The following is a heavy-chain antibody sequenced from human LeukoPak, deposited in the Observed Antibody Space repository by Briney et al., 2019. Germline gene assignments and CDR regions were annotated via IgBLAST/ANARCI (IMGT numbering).Heavy chain of an antibody. Sequence: PSETLSLTCSVSGGSISGGSYYWTWIRQPAGKGLEWIGRIYTNGFTNYNPSLKSRVTMSVDTSKNQFSLKLSSVTAADTAVYYCARESRQYSSSTQYNWFDPWGQGTLVTVSS. CDR2: IYTNGFT. CDR3: ARESRQYSSSTQYNWFDP. V-gene: IGHV4-61*02. CDR1: GGSISGGSYY. D-gene: IGHD6-6*01. J-gene: IGHJ5*02.